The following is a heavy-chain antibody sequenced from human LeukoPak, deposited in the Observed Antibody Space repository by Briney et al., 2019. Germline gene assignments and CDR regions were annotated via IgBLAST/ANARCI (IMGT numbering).Heavy chain of an antibody. V-gene: IGHV3-23*01. CDR2: ISDSGGST. D-gene: IGHD3-22*01. CDR1: GFTFSSYA. J-gene: IGHJ4*02. CDR3: AKVRQEGFYYDSSGYSNFDY. Sequence: GGSLRLSCVASGFTFSSYAMSCVRQAPGKGLEWVSVISDSGGSTYYADSVKGRFTISRDNSKNTLYLQMNSLRAEDTAVYYCAKVRQEGFYYDSSGYSNFDYWGQGTLVTVSS.